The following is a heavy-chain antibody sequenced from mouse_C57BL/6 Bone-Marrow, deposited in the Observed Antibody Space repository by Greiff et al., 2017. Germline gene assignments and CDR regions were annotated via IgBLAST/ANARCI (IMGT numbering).Heavy chain of an antibody. CDR1: GYTFTDYE. J-gene: IGHJ2*01. V-gene: IGHV1-15*01. D-gene: IGHD1-1*01. Sequence: QVQLQPSGAELVRPGASVTLSCKASGYTFTDYEMHWVKQTPVHGLEWIGAIDPETGGTAYNQKFKGKAILTADKSSSTAYMELRSLTSEDSAVYYCTRERLCYGSSYGYWGQGTTLTVSS. CDR3: TRERLCYGSSYGY. CDR2: IDPETGGT.